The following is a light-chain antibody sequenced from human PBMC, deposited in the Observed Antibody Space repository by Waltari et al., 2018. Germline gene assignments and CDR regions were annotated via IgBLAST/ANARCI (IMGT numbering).Light chain of an antibody. CDR1: DSDVGPYDF. CDR2: EGS. CDR3: SSYTTSSAPGV. V-gene: IGLV2-14*01. Sequence: QSALTQPASVSGSPGQSITISCSGTDSDVGPYDFVSWYQQHPGKAPHPIIYEGSNRPSGISNRVSASKSGNTASLTISGLQAEDEADYYCSSYTTSSAPGVFGTGTRVTVL. J-gene: IGLJ1*01.